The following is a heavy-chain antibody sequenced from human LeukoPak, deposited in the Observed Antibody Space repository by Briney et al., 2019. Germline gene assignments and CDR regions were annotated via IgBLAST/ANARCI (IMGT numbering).Heavy chain of an antibody. CDR3: AREAESGSYYNLDY. J-gene: IGHJ4*02. D-gene: IGHD3-10*01. CDR2: ISSNGGST. Sequence: GGSLRLSCAASGFTFSSYAMHWVRQAPGKGLEYVSAISSNGGSTYYANSVKGRFTISRDNSKNTLYLQMGSLRAEDMAVYYCAREAESGSYYNLDYWGQGTLVTVSS. CDR1: GFTFSSYA. V-gene: IGHV3-64*01.